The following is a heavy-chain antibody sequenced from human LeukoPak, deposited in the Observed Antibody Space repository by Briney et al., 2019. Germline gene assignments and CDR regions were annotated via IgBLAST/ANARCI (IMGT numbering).Heavy chain of an antibody. J-gene: IGHJ4*02. CDR1: GGSITSTNY. CDR3: AREGGPYRPPDY. Sequence: PSGTLSLTCGVSGGSITSTNYWTWVRQPPGKGLEWIGEVNLQGSTNYNPSLMGRVAISVDMYGNHISLPLTSVPAADTAVYYCAREGGPYRPPDYSGQGTLVTVSS. V-gene: IGHV4-4*02. CDR2: VNLQGST.